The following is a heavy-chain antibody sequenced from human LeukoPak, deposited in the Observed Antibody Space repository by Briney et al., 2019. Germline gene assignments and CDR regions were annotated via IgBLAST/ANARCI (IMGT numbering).Heavy chain of an antibody. Sequence: PSETLSLTCIVSGGSTSSSSYYWGWIRQPPGKGLEWIGSIYYSGTTYYNPSLKSRVTISVDTSKNQFSLKLSSVTAADTAVYYCARRKACSGGSCYTGINYWGQGTLVTVSS. J-gene: IGHJ4*02. D-gene: IGHD2-15*01. CDR1: GGSTSSSSYY. CDR3: ARRKACSGGSCYTGINY. CDR2: IYYSGTT. V-gene: IGHV4-39*01.